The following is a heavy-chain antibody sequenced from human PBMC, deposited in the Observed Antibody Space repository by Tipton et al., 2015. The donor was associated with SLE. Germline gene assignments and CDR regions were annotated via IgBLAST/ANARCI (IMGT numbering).Heavy chain of an antibody. V-gene: IGHV4-59*11. CDR3: ARSDYDFWSGHWAVNWFDP. Sequence: TLSLTCTVSGGSISSHYWSWIRQPPGKGLEWIGYIYYSGSTNYNPSLKSRVTISVDTSKNQFSLKVTSVTAADTAVYFCARSDYDFWSGHWAVNWFDPWGQGTLVTVSS. CDR2: IYYSGST. CDR1: GGSISSHY. D-gene: IGHD3-3*01. J-gene: IGHJ5*02.